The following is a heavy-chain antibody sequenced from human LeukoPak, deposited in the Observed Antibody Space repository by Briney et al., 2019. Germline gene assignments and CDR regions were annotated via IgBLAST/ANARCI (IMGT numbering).Heavy chain of an antibody. D-gene: IGHD6-13*01. V-gene: IGHV3-74*01. CDR2: INPDGSTT. CDR3: ARVGSSWSLFDY. CDR1: GFSFSRYW. J-gene: IGHJ4*02. Sequence: GGSLRLSCAASGFSFSRYWIHWVRQAPGKGLEWVSRINPDGSTTSYADSVKGRFTISRDNAKNTLYLQMNSLRAEDTAVYYCARVGSSWSLFDYWGQGTLVTVSS.